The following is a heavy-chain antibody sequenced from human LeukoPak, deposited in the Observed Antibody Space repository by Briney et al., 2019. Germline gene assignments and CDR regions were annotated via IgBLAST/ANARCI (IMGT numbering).Heavy chain of an antibody. CDR1: GVSIYSDY. Sequence: SETLSLTCTVSGVSIYSDYWSWVRQPPGKGLEWIGYIYYTGSADYNPSLRSRLTMSVATSKNQFSLKLRSVTAADTAVYYCARRGAYNALYWWGRGNRVTVSS. D-gene: IGHD5-24*01. CDR3: ARRGAYNALYW. V-gene: IGHV4-59*08. CDR2: IYYTGSA. J-gene: IGHJ4*02.